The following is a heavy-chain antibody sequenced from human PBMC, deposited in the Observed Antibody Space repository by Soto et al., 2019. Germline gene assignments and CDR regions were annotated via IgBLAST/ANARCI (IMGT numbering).Heavy chain of an antibody. V-gene: IGHV1-18*04. D-gene: IGHD6-19*01. Sequence: QVQLVQSGAEVKKPGASVKVSCKASGYTFTSYGISWVRQAPGQGLEWMGWISAYNGNTNYAQKLQGRVTMTTDTSTRTDYMELRSLRSDDTAVYYCARDLVPGGYSSGWSADYWGQGTLVTVSS. CDR1: GYTFTSYG. CDR3: ARDLVPGGYSSGWSADY. CDR2: ISAYNGNT. J-gene: IGHJ4*02.